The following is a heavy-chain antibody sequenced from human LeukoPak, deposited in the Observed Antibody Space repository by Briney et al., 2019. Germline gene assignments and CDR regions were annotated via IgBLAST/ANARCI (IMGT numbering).Heavy chain of an antibody. Sequence: PSETLSLTCTVSGGSISSYYWSWIRQPPGKGLEWIGYIYYSGSTNYNPSLKSRVTISVDTSKNQFSLKLSSVTAADTAMYYCATLSMIDAFDIWGQGTMVTVSS. D-gene: IGHD3-22*01. CDR3: ATLSMIDAFDI. J-gene: IGHJ3*02. V-gene: IGHV4-59*01. CDR2: IYYSGST. CDR1: GGSISSYY.